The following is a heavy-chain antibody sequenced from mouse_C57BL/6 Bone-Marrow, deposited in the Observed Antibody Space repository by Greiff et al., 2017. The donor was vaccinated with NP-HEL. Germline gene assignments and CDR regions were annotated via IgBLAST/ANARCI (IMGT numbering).Heavy chain of an antibody. D-gene: IGHD2-1*01. CDR2: IWSGGST. J-gene: IGHJ3*01. CDR1: GFSLTSYG. V-gene: IGHV2-4*01. Sequence: VQLQQSGPGLVQPSQSLSITCTVSGFSLTSYGVHWVRQPPGKGLEWLGVIWSGGSTDYNAAFISRLSISKDNSKSQVFFKMNSLQADDTAIYYCAKRSEIYYGNYAYWGQGTLVTVSA. CDR3: AKRSEIYYGNYAY.